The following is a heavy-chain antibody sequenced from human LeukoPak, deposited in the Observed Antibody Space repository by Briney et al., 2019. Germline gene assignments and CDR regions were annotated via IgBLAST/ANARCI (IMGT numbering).Heavy chain of an antibody. Sequence: GGSLRLSCAASGFTFSSYEMHWDRQAPGKGLEWVSYISSSGNTIHDADSVKGRFTISRDNAKKSLYLQMNSLRAEDSAVYYCARGRIPDAFDMWGQGTMVTVSS. V-gene: IGHV3-48*03. CDR1: GFTFSSYE. J-gene: IGHJ3*02. D-gene: IGHD5-18*01. CDR2: ISSSGNTI. CDR3: ARGRIPDAFDM.